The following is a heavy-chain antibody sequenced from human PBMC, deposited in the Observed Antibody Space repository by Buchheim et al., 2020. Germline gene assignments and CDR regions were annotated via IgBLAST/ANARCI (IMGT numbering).Heavy chain of an antibody. J-gene: IGHJ4*02. CDR3: ARDLALSYYYDSSGYLGFDY. Sequence: EVQLVESGGGLVQPGGSLRLSCAASGFTFSSYEMNWVRQAPGKGLEWVSYISSSGSTIYYADSVKGRFTISRDNAKNSLYLQMNSLRGEDTAVYYCARDLALSYYYDSSGYLGFDYWGQGTL. V-gene: IGHV3-48*03. CDR2: ISSSGSTI. D-gene: IGHD3-22*01. CDR1: GFTFSSYE.